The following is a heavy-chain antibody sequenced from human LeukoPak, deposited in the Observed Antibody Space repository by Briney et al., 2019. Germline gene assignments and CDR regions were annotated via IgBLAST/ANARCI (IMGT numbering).Heavy chain of an antibody. J-gene: IGHJ4*02. Sequence: GGSLRLSCAASGFTFNTYAMRWGRQAPGKGLEWVSAISGSGDSAYYAASVKGRFTISRDNSKNTLYLQMNSLRAEDTALYYCAKVWSRYFDYWGQGTLVTVSS. V-gene: IGHV3-23*01. D-gene: IGHD3-3*01. CDR2: ISGSGDSA. CDR1: GFTFNTYA. CDR3: AKVWSRYFDY.